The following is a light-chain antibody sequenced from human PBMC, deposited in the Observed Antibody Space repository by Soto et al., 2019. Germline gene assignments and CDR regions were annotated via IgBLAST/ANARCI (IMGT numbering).Light chain of an antibody. CDR1: QGIYNY. Sequence: DIQMTQSPSSLSASVGDRVTITCRASQGIYNYVAWYQQKPGKVPKLLINAASALQLGVPSRFSGSGSGTDFTLTISSLQPEDVATYYCQKVHSPPLTFGGGTKVEIK. CDR2: AAS. V-gene: IGKV1-27*01. CDR3: QKVHSPPLT. J-gene: IGKJ4*01.